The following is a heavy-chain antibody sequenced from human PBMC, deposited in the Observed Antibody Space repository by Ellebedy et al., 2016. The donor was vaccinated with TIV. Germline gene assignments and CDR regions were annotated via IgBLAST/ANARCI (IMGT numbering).Heavy chain of an antibody. D-gene: IGHD2-8*01. CDR1: GYALTSSD. V-gene: IGHV1-8*01. CDR2: INPDNGNT. CDR3: ARALMRNSNYYGLDD. Sequence: AASVKVSCQASGYALTSSDIHWVRQATGQGLEWMGWINPDNGNTGYAQKFQGRVTMTRSASINTAFLELSSLKSEDTAVYYCARALMRNSNYYGLDDWGQGTTVTVSS. J-gene: IGHJ6*02.